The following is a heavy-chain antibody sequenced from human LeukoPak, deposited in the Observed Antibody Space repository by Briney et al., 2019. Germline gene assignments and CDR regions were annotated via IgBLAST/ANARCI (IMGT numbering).Heavy chain of an antibody. CDR1: GGSISSSSYC. CDR3: ARGDGLWFGELLSAFDI. V-gene: IGHV4-39*07. D-gene: IGHD3-10*01. Sequence: SETLSLTCTVSGGSISSSSYCWGWIRQPPGKGLEWIGSIYYSGSTYYNPSLKSRVTISVDTSKNQFSLKLSSVTAADTAVYYCARGDGLWFGELLSAFDIWGQGTMVTVSS. CDR2: IYYSGST. J-gene: IGHJ3*02.